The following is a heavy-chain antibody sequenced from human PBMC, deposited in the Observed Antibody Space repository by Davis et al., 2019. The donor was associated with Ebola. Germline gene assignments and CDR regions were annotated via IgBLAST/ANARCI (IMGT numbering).Heavy chain of an antibody. CDR2: IMQDGSEK. J-gene: IGHJ4*02. CDR1: GFTFSSYW. D-gene: IGHD4-17*01. V-gene: IGHV3-7*03. Sequence: GESLKISCAASGFTFSSYWMSWVRQAPGKGLEWVANIMQDGSEKYYVDSVKGRFTISRDNAKNSLYLQMDSLRAEDTAVYYCARHDYGDSHFDYWGQGTLVTVSS. CDR3: ARHDYGDSHFDY.